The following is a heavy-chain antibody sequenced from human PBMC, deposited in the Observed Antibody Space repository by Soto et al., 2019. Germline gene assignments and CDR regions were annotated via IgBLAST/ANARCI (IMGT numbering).Heavy chain of an antibody. D-gene: IGHD3-10*01. CDR2: IYYSGST. CDR3: AIVPYASGSYYFDF. V-gene: IGHV4-31*03. Sequence: SETLSLTCTVSDGSISSGGYYWSWIRQHPGKGLEWIGYIYYSGSTYYNPSLKSRVTISVDTSKNQFSLRLSSVTAADAVLYFCAIVPYASGSYYFDFCGQGTLVTVSS. CDR1: DGSISSGGYY. J-gene: IGHJ4*02.